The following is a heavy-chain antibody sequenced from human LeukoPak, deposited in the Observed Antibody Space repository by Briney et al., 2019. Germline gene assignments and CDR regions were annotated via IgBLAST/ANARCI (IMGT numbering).Heavy chain of an antibody. J-gene: IGHJ3*02. CDR3: AKDRPHDYGDYGAFDI. CDR2: ISGSGGST. CDR1: GFTFSSYA. D-gene: IGHD4-17*01. Sequence: PSGGSLRLSCAASGFTFSSYAMSWVRQAPGKGLEWVSAISGSGGSTYYADSVKGRFTISRDNAKNTLYLQMNSLRAEDTAVYYRAKDRPHDYGDYGAFDIWGQGTMVTVSS. V-gene: IGHV3-23*01.